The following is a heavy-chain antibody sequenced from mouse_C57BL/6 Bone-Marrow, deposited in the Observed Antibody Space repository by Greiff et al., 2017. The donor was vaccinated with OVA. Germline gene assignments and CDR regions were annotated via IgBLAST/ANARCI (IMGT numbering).Heavy chain of an antibody. CDR2: IYPGSGST. Sequence: QVQLKESGAELVKPGASVKMSCKASGYTFTSYWITWVKQRPGQGLEWIGDIYPGSGSTNYNEKFKSKATLTVDTSSSTAYMQLSSLTSEDSAVYYCARRDGSSYVWFAYWGQGTLVTVSA. J-gene: IGHJ3*01. V-gene: IGHV1-55*01. D-gene: IGHD1-1*01. CDR1: GYTFTSYW. CDR3: ARRDGSSYVWFAY.